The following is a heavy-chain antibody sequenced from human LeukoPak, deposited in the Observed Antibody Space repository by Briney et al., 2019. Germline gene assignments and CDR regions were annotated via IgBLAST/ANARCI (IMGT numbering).Heavy chain of an antibody. CDR3: ARINTGSYFDY. Sequence: PGGSLRLSCAASGFTFSTYWMHWVRQAPGKGLVWVSRINSDGSSTTYADSVKGRFTISRDNAKNTLYLQMNSLRAEDTAVYYCARINTGSYFDYWGQGTLVTVSS. CDR2: INSDGSST. CDR1: GFTFSTYW. V-gene: IGHV3-74*01. D-gene: IGHD1-26*01. J-gene: IGHJ4*02.